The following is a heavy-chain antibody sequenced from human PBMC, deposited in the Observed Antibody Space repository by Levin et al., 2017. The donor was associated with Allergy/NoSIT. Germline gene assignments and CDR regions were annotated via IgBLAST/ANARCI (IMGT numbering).Heavy chain of an antibody. CDR1: GGSISSYY. CDR2: IYYSGST. V-gene: IGHV4-59*08. J-gene: IGHJ4*02. CDR3: ARQRRSQDTAMDYRTTEFDY. D-gene: IGHD5-18*01. Sequence: PSETLSLTCTVSGGSISSYYWSWIRQPPGKGLEWIGYIYYSGSTNYNPSLKSRVTISVDTSKNQFSLKLSSVTAADTAVYYCARQRRSQDTAMDYRTTEFDYWGQGTLVTVSS.